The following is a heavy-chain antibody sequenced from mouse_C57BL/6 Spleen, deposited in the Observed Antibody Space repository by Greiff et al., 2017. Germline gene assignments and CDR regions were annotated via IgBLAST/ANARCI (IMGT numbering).Heavy chain of an antibody. CDR1: GFTFSSYG. D-gene: IGHD4-1*01. V-gene: IGHV5-6*01. J-gene: IGHJ2*01. CDR2: ISSGGSYT. Sequence: EVQVVESGGDLVKPGGSLKLSCAASGFTFSSYGMSWVRQTPDKRLEWVATISSGGSYTYYPDSVKGRFTISRDNAKNTLYLQMSSLKSEDTAMYYCARRGIGFDYWGQGTTLTVSS. CDR3: ARRGIGFDY.